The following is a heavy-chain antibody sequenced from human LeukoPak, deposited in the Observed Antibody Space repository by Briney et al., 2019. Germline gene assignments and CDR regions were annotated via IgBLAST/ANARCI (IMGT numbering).Heavy chain of an antibody. CDR2: VYYSGIS. D-gene: IGHD2-15*01. V-gene: IGHV4-39*07. CDR3: SRRDCSQSNCFYWYFDV. J-gene: IGHJ2*01. Sequence: SETLSLTCTVSGGSIISGGSYWGWIRQPPGKGLEWIGSVYYSGISYYNPSLRSRVSISVDTPKNQFSLRLSALTAADTAVYYCSRRDCSQSNCFYWYFDVWGRGTLLTVSS. CDR1: GGSIISGGSY.